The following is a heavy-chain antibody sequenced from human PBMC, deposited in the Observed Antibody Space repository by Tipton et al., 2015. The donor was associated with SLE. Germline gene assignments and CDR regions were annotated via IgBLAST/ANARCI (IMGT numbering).Heavy chain of an antibody. V-gene: IGHV4-4*08. Sequence: LRLSCTVSGGSISSYYWSWIRQSPGKGLEWIGYIYTSGSTNYNPSLQSRVTISADTSKNQFSLKLSSVTAADTAVYYCARGRYDSSGYRGYFDYWGQGTLVTVSS. CDR2: IYTSGST. J-gene: IGHJ4*02. D-gene: IGHD3-22*01. CDR1: GGSISSYY. CDR3: ARGRYDSSGYRGYFDY.